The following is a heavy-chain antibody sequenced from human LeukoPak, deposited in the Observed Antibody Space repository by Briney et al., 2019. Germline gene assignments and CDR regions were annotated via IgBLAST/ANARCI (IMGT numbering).Heavy chain of an antibody. Sequence: SETLSLTCAVYGGSFSGYYWSWIRQPPGKGLEWIGEINHSGSTNYNPSLKSRVTISVDTSKNQFSLKLSSVTAADTAVYYCARVEVRGVMRYYYYGMDVWGQGTTVTVSS. D-gene: IGHD3-10*01. V-gene: IGHV4-34*01. CDR2: INHSGST. CDR1: GGSFSGYY. J-gene: IGHJ6*02. CDR3: ARVEVRGVMRYYYYGMDV.